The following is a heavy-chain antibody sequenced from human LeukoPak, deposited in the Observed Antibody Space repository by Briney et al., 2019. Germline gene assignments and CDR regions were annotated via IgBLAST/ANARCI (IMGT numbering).Heavy chain of an antibody. CDR3: ARHVEIFREGKSGFDY. CDR1: GGSISSYY. V-gene: IGHV4-59*08. CDR2: IYNSGST. J-gene: IGHJ4*02. Sequence: SETLSLTCTVSGGSISSYYWSWIRQPPGKGLEWIGYIYNSGSTNYNPSLKSRVTISVDTSKNQFSLKLSSVTAADTAAYYCARHVEIFREGKSGFDYWGQGTLVTVSS. D-gene: IGHD2-15*01.